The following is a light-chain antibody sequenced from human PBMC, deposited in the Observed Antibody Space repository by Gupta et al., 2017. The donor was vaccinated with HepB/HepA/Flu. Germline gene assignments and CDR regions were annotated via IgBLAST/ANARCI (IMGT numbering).Light chain of an antibody. CDR3: AAWDDSLNGLWV. CDR1: SNNIGSNT. CDR2: SNN. V-gene: IGLV1-44*01. Sequence: QSVLTQPPSASGTPGQRVTISCSGSSNNIGSNTVNWYQQLPGTAPKLLIYSNNQRPSGVPDRLSGSKSGTSASLAISWLQSEDEADYYCAAWDDSLNGLWVFGGGTKLTVL. J-gene: IGLJ3*02.